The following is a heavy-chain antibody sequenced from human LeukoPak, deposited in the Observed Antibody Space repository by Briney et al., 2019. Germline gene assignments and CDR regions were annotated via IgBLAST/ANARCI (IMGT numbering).Heavy chain of an antibody. CDR3: ARGRGVHYYDFWSGSLNWFDP. CDR1: GGSISSGDYY. V-gene: IGHV4-30-4*01. Sequence: SQTLSLTCTVSGGSISSGDYYWSWIRQPPGKGLEWMGYIYYSGSTYYNPSLKSRVTISVDTSKNQFSLKLSSVTAADTAVYYCARGRGVHYYDFWSGSLNWFDPWGQGTLVTVSS. J-gene: IGHJ5*02. D-gene: IGHD3-3*01. CDR2: IYYSGST.